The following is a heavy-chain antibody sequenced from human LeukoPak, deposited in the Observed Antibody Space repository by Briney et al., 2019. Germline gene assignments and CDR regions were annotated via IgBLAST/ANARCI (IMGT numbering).Heavy chain of an antibody. Sequence: PSGTLSLTCAVYGGSFSGYYWSWIRQPPGKGLEWIGEINHSGSTNYNPSLKSRVTILVDTSKNQFSLKLSSVTAADTAVYYCARGCTSSCYYYFAMDVWGQGTTVTVSS. D-gene: IGHD2-2*01. CDR3: ARGCTSSCYYYFAMDV. CDR1: GGSFSGYY. CDR2: INHSGST. V-gene: IGHV4-34*01. J-gene: IGHJ6*02.